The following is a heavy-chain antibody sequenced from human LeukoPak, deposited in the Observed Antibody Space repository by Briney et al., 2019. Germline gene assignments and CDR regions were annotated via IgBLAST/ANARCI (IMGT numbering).Heavy chain of an antibody. CDR2: IRGKVYGATT. CDR1: GFTFCDYT. J-gene: IGHJ4*02. V-gene: IGHV3-49*04. Sequence: GSLRLSCTPSGFTFCDYTMGWVRQAPGKGLEWVGFIRGKVYGATTEYAASVKGRFTISRDDSKSIAYLQTNSLKTEDTAVYYCTTETLYSSGWPTGAYWGQGTLVTVSS. CDR3: TTETLYSSGWPTGAY. D-gene: IGHD6-19*01.